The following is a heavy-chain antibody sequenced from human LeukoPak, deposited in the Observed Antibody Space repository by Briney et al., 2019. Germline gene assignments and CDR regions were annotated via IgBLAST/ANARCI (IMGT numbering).Heavy chain of an antibody. V-gene: IGHV4-39*01. J-gene: IGHJ4*02. D-gene: IGHD6-25*01. CDR2: ISYNGRT. CDR1: GGSISSNNCY. CDR3: AGSGRGGLKSGVDY. Sequence: PSETLSLTCTVSGGSISSNNCYWGWIRQPPGKGLEWIGTISYNGRTWYNPSPKSRVTMSVDTSKNQFSLKLSSVTAADTAMYYCAGSGRGGLKSGVDYWGQGTPVTVSS.